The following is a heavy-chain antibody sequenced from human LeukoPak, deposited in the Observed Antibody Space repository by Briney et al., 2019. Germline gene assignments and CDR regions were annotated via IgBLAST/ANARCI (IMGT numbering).Heavy chain of an antibody. Sequence: PGRSLRLSCEASGFTFSSDGMHWVRQAPGKGLEWVAVIWYDGSNKYYADSVKGRFTISRDNSKNTLYLQMNSLRAEDTAVYYCALVDYFDAFDIWGQGTMVTVSS. D-gene: IGHD2-2*01. V-gene: IGHV3-33*01. CDR1: GFTFSSDG. CDR3: ALVDYFDAFDI. J-gene: IGHJ3*02. CDR2: IWYDGSNK.